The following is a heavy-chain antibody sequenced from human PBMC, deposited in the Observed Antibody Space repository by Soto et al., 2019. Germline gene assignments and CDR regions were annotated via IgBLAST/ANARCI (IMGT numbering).Heavy chain of an antibody. CDR2: INPDSGDT. J-gene: IGHJ4*02. Sequence: ASVKVSCKASGYTFTGFYIHWVRQAPGQGLEWMGWINPDSGDTNYAQKFQDSVTITRDTSASTAYMELSSLRSEDTAVYYCARVSGYYLPDYWGQGTLVTVSS. CDR1: GYTFTGFY. D-gene: IGHD5-12*01. V-gene: IGHV1-2*02. CDR3: ARVSGYYLPDY.